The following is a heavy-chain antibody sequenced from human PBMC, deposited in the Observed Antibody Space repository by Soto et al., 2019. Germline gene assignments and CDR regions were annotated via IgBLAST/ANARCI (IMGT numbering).Heavy chain of an antibody. V-gene: IGHV1-8*01. CDR1: GYTFTSYD. CDR3: ARDKVGMVDY. Sequence: QVQLVQSGAEVKKPGASVKVSCKASGYTFTSYDINWVRQATGRGLEWMGWMNPSSVNTGYAQKFQGRVTMTRNTSISTSYMELSSLRSVDTAVYYCARDKVGMVDYRGQGTLVTVSS. J-gene: IGHJ4*02. D-gene: IGHD5-12*01. CDR2: MNPSSVNT.